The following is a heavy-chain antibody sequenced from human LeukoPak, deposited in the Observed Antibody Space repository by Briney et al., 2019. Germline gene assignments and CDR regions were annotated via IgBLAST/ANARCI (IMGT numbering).Heavy chain of an antibody. CDR2: ISSSGSTI. CDR3: ARGPMATTYEKDY. J-gene: IGHJ4*02. CDR1: GFTFSDYY. Sequence: GGSLRLSCAAPGFTFSDYYMSWIRQAPGKGLEWVSYISSSGSTIYYADSVRGRFTISRDNAKNSLYLQMNSLRAEDTAVYYCARGPMATTYEKDYWGQGTLVTVSS. D-gene: IGHD5-24*01. V-gene: IGHV3-11*01.